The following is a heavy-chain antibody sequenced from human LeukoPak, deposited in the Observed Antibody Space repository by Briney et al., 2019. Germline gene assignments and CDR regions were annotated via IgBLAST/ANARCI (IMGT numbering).Heavy chain of an antibody. J-gene: IGHJ5*02. CDR2: IYPSGTT. CDR3: ARVDHFHNCFDT. D-gene: IGHD3-3*02. Sequence: SGTLSLTCAVSGGSIRSSNWWSWVRQPPGKGLEWIGQIYPSGTTNYNPSLKSRVTISVDKSKNQFSLILSSVTAADTAVYYCARVDHFHNCFDTWGQGILVTVSS. CDR1: GGSIRSSNW. V-gene: IGHV4-4*02.